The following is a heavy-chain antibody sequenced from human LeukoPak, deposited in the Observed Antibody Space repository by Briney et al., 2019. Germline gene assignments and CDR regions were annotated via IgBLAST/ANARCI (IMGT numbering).Heavy chain of an antibody. CDR3: ARGYCSSTSCYSGSWFDP. V-gene: IGHV4-31*03. CDR1: GDSISGGGYY. J-gene: IGHJ5*02. CDR2: IYYSGST. Sequence: SETLSLTCTVSGDSISGGGYYWSWIRQHPGKGLEWIGYIYYSGSTYYNPSLKSRVTISVDTPKNQFSLKLSSVTAADTAVYYCARGYCSSTSCYSGSWFDPWGQGTLVTVSS. D-gene: IGHD2-2*01.